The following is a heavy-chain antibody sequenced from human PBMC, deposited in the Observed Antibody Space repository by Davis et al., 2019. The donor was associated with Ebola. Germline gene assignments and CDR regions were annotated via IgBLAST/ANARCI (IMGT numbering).Heavy chain of an antibody. CDR3: AKRGFYRRSGYYFDY. CDR2: ISGSGGST. D-gene: IGHD2/OR15-2a*01. Sequence: GESLKISCAASGFTFSSYAMSWVRQAPGKGLEWVSAISGSGGSTYYADSVKGRFTISRDNSKNTLYLQMNSLRAEDTAVYYCAKRGFYRRSGYYFDYWGQGTLVTVSS. CDR1: GFTFSSYA. V-gene: IGHV3-23*01. J-gene: IGHJ4*02.